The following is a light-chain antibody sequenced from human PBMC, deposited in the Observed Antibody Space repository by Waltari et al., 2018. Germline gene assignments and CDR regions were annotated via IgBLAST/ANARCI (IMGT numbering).Light chain of an antibody. Sequence: DTQTTQSPSSLSASVGHSVTITCRASPDISNSLALYQQTPGKAPKLLVYDASRMQSGVPSRFSGSGSGTDYTLTISSLQPEDFATYYCQQYYAPPCTFGQGAKVEIK. J-gene: IGKJ2*02. V-gene: IGKV1-NL1*01. CDR3: QQYYAPPCT. CDR1: PDISNS. CDR2: DAS.